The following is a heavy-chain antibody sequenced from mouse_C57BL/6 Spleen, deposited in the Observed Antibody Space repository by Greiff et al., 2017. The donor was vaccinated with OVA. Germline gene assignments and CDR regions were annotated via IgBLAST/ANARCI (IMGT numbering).Heavy chain of an antibody. V-gene: IGHV3-6*01. Sequence: ESGPGLVKPSQSLSLTCSVTGYSITSGYYWNWIRQFPGNKLEWMGYISYDGSNNYNPSLKNRISITRDTSKNQFFLKLNSVTTEDTAAYYGAREGYYDYDGLWYFDVWGTGTTVTVSS. CDR1: GYSITSGYY. J-gene: IGHJ1*03. D-gene: IGHD2-4*01. CDR3: AREGYYDYDGLWYFDV. CDR2: ISYDGSN.